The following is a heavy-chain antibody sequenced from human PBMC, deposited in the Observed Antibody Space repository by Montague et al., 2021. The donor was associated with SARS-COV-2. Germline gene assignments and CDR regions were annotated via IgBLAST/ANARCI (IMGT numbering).Heavy chain of an antibody. CDR2: IDYSGNT. CDR3: ARREYSYGWGD. J-gene: IGHJ1*01. D-gene: IGHD5-18*01. V-gene: IGHV4-39*01. CDR1: GGSISGSSYY. Sequence: SETLSLTCTVTGGSISGSSYYWGWIRQPPGKGLEWIGSIDYSGNTYYNPSLKSRVTISVDTSKNQFSLKLNSVTAADTALYYCARREYSYGWGDWGQGTLVTVSS.